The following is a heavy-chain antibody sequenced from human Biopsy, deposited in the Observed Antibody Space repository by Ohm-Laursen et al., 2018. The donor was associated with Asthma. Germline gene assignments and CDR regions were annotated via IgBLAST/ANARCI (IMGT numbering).Heavy chain of an antibody. V-gene: IGHV1-46*01. CDR1: GYTFTSYY. Sequence: PSVPASCKAYGYTFTSYYIHWARQDPGHGLEWVGIINPHTGDTSYAQKFLGRVTVTRDPSTSTVYMELSSLRSEDTAVYYCALSQFDYWGQGTLLTVSS. CDR3: ALSQFDY. CDR2: INPHTGDT. J-gene: IGHJ4*02.